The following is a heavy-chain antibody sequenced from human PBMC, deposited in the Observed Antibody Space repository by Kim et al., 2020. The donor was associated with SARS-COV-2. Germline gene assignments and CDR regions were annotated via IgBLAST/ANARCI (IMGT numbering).Heavy chain of an antibody. J-gene: IGHJ4*02. CDR3: CADSGETSSFYFDY. V-gene: IGHV3-48*02. CDR1: GFTFSTYS. CDR2: ISSSSTAI. Sequence: GGSLRLSCAASGFTFSTYSMNWVRQAPGKGLEWLSYISSSSTAIYYADSVKGRFTISRDNAKNSLYLQMNSLRDEDTAVYYCCADSGETSSFYFDYWGQGTLVTVSS. D-gene: IGHD4-17*01.